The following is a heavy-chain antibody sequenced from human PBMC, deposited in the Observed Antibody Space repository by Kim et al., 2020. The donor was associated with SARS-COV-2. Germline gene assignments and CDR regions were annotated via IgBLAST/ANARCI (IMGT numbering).Heavy chain of an antibody. V-gene: IGHV1-2*06. CDR3: ARGGSGWPYYYYYYMDV. Sequence: ASVKVSCKASGYTFTGYYMHWVRQAPGQGLEWMGRINPNSGGTNYAQKFQGRVTMTRDTSISTAYMELSRLRSDDTAVYYCARGGSGWPYYYYYYMDVWGKGTTVTVSS. CDR2: INPNSGGT. CDR1: GYTFTGYY. J-gene: IGHJ6*03. D-gene: IGHD6-19*01.